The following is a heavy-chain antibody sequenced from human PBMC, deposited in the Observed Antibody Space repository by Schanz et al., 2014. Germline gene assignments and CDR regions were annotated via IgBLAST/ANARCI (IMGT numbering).Heavy chain of an antibody. J-gene: IGHJ4*02. CDR2: ISSSSSYI. D-gene: IGHD4-17*01. Sequence: VQLVESGGGVVQPGRSLRLSCAASGFTFSNFAIHWVRQAPGKGLEWVSYISSSSSYIYYADSMKGRFTISRDNAKNSLYLQMNSLRAEDTAVYYCVRDTDYHFDYWGQGTLVTVSS. CDR3: VRDTDYHFDY. CDR1: GFTFSNFA. V-gene: IGHV3-21*01.